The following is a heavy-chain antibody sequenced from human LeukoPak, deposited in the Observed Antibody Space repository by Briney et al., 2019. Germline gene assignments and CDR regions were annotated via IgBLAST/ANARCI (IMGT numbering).Heavy chain of an antibody. D-gene: IGHD4-17*01. CDR1: GGSISSSSYY. V-gene: IGHV4-39*01. Sequence: PSETLSLTCTVSGGSISSSSYYWGWIRQPPGKGLEWIGSIYYSGSTYYNPSLKSRVTISVDTSKNQFSLKLSSVTAADTAVYYCARRGDYVLGFDYWGQGTLVTVSS. CDR2: IYYSGST. J-gene: IGHJ4*02. CDR3: ARRGDYVLGFDY.